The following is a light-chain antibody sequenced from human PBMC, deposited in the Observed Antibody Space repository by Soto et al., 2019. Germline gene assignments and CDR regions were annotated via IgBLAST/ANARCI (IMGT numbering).Light chain of an antibody. V-gene: IGKV3-11*01. CDR1: QSVSSF. CDR2: DAS. Sequence: EVALSQSPATLSLSPGERATLYCRASQSVSSFLAWYQHTPGPPPRLLIYDASIRATGIPARFSGSGSGTDFTLTISSLEPEDFAVYYCQQRNNWWTFGQGTKVDIK. J-gene: IGKJ1*01. CDR3: QQRNNWWT.